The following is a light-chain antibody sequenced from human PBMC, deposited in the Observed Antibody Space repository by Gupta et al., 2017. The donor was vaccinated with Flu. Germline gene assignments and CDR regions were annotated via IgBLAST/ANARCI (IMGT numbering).Light chain of an antibody. Sequence: IQMTQSPSTLSASVGDRVTITCRASQSINTWLAWYQQKPGKAPTLLIYKASSLDSGVPSRFSGSGSGTEFTLKISSVEPDDVATYYCQQYDSYSYSFGPGTKLEIK. V-gene: IGKV1-5*03. CDR2: KAS. CDR3: QQYDSYSYS. CDR1: QSINTW. J-gene: IGKJ2*03.